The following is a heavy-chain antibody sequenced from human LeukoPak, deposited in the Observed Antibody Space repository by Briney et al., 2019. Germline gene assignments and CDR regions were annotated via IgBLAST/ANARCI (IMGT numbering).Heavy chain of an antibody. D-gene: IGHD3-9*01. J-gene: IGHJ4*02. V-gene: IGHV1-8*01. Sequence: ASVKVSCKASGYTLTSYDINWVRQATGQGLEWMGWMNPNSGNTGYAQKFQGRVTMTRNTSISTAYMELSSLRSEDTAVYYCARGNYDILTGYSADPDYWGQGTLVTVSS. CDR1: GYTLTSYD. CDR2: MNPNSGNT. CDR3: ARGNYDILTGYSADPDY.